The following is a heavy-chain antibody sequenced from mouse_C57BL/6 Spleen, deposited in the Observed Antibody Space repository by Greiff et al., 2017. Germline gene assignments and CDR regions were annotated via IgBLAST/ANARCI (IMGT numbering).Heavy chain of an antibody. Sequence: EVHLVESGGGLVKPGGSLKLSCAASGFTFSSYAMSWVRQTPEKRLEWVATISDGGSYTYYPDNVKGRFTISRDNAKNNLYLQMSHLKSEDTAMYYCARDYYGSSYYAMDYGGQGTSVTVSS. V-gene: IGHV5-4*01. CDR1: GFTFSSYA. CDR3: ARDYYGSSYYAMDY. CDR2: ISDGGSYT. J-gene: IGHJ4*01. D-gene: IGHD1-1*01.